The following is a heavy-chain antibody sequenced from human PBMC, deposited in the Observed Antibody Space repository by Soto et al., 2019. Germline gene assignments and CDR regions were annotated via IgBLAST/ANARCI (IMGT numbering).Heavy chain of an antibody. CDR2: IYYSGST. D-gene: IGHD2-21*01. J-gene: IGHJ2*01. Sequence: SETLSLTCTVSGGSISSYYWSWIRQPPGKGLEWIGSIYYSGSTNYNPSLKSRVTISVDTSKNQFSLKLSSVTAADTAVYYCASRGASGGAVMGGCYFDLWGHGTLVTVSS. CDR1: GGSISSYY. V-gene: IGHV4-59*01. CDR3: ASRGASGGAVMGGCYFDL.